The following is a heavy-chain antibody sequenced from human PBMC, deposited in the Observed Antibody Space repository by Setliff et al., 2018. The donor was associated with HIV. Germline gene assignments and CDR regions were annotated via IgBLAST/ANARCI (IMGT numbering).Heavy chain of an antibody. Sequence: SETLSLTCAVSSGSISSDNWWTWLRQPPGKGLEWLGEIYHSGSTNYNPSLKSRVTISIDKSKRQFSLKLSSVTAADTAVYYCARTEDYSFGDAPFDYWGHGTLVTVS. CDR2: IYHSGST. D-gene: IGHD5-18*01. V-gene: IGHV4-4*02. CDR1: SGSISSDNW. CDR3: ARTEDYSFGDAPFDY. J-gene: IGHJ4*01.